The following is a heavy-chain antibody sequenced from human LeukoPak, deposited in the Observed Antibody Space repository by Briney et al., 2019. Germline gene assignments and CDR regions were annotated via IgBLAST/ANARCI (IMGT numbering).Heavy chain of an antibody. D-gene: IGHD3-10*01. CDR3: ARGATDNYYGSGSSGAFDI. V-gene: IGHV3-23*01. CDR1: GFTFSSYA. CDR2: ISGSGGST. Sequence: GGSLRLSCAASGFTFSSYAMSWVRQAPGKGLEWVSAISGSGGSTYYADSVKGRFTISRDNAKNSLYLQMNSLRAEDTAVYYCARGATDNYYGSGSSGAFDIWGQGTMVTVSS. J-gene: IGHJ3*02.